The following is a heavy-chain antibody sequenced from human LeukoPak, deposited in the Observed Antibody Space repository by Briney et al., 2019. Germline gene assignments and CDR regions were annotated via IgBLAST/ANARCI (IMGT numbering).Heavy chain of an antibody. CDR1: GSTFSSYA. CDR3: ARARIAAAVPNWFDP. D-gene: IGHD6-13*01. Sequence: GGSLRLSCAASGSTFSSYAMHWVRQAPGKGLEWVAVISYDGSNKYYADSGKGRFTISRDNSKNTLYLQMNSLRAEDTAVYYCARARIAAAVPNWFDPWGQGTLVTVSS. V-gene: IGHV3-30*04. CDR2: ISYDGSNK. J-gene: IGHJ5*02.